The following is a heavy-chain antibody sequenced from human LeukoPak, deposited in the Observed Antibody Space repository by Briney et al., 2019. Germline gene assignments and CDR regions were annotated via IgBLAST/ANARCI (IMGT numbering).Heavy chain of an antibody. Sequence: PGRSLRLSCTASGFTFGDYAMSWVRQAPGKGLEWVGFIRSKAYGGTTEYAASVKGRFTISRDDSKSIAYLQMNSLRTEDTAVYYCTRPRGLPRYIQWCFDYWGQGTLVTVSS. CDR3: TRPRGLPRYIQWCFDY. CDR1: GFTFGDYA. V-gene: IGHV3-49*04. CDR2: IRSKAYGGTT. J-gene: IGHJ4*02. D-gene: IGHD2-8*01.